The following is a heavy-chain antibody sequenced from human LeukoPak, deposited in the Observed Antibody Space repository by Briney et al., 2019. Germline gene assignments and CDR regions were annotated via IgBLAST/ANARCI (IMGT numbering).Heavy chain of an antibody. J-gene: IGHJ4*02. CDR1: GGPISSSSYY. CDR3: GSGVVITN. Sequence: SETLSLTCTVSGGPISSSSYYWGWIRQPPGKGLEWIGSIYYSGSTYYNPSLKSRVTISVDTSKNQFSLKLSSVTAADTAVYYCGSGVVITNWGQGTLVTVSS. V-gene: IGHV4-39*07. D-gene: IGHD3-22*01. CDR2: IYYSGST.